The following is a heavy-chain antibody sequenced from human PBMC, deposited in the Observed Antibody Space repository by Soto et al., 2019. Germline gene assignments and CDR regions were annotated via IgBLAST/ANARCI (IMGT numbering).Heavy chain of an antibody. V-gene: IGHV4-61*01. CDR1: RGSVSSQTHF. CDR2: KYYSGIS. CDR3: VREDMSGTYYFDA. D-gene: IGHD1-26*01. Sequence: QVQLQESGPGLLKPSETLTLTCTVTRGSVSSQTHFWTWIRQPPGKGLEWIGYKYYSGISNYNPSLQSRLTISVDTSKNQFSLRLTSVTAADTAVYYCVREDMSGTYYFDAWGQGALVTVSS. J-gene: IGHJ4*02.